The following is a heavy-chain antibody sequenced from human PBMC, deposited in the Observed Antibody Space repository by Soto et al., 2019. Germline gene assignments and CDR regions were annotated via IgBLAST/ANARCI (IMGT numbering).Heavy chain of an antibody. V-gene: IGHV3-23*01. CDR2: ISGNGGST. CDR3: SRSLRGIIIDFYY. J-gene: IGHJ4*02. D-gene: IGHD3-10*01. Sequence: PSETLSLTCTVSGGSISSYYWSWVRQAPGEGLEWVSAISGNGGSTYYVDSVKGRFTISRDNSKNTLYLQMNSLRAEDTAVYYCSRSLRGIIIDFYYWGQGTQVTVSS. CDR1: GGSISSYY.